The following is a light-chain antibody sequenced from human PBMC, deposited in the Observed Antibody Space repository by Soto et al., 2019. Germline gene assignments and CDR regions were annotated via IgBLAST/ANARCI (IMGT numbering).Light chain of an antibody. CDR2: RAS. CDR1: QHVSSN. CDR3: QQYNNWPYT. V-gene: IGKV3-15*01. Sequence: EIVMTQSPATLSVSPGGSATLSCRASQHVSSNFAWYRQKPGPAPTLLIYRASTRATGIPARFSGSGSGTEFTLTISSLQSEYFAVYYCQQYNNWPYTFGQGTKLEIK. J-gene: IGKJ2*01.